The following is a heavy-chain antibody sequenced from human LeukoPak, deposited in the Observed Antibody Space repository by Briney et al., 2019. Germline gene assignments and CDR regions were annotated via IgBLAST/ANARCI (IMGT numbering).Heavy chain of an antibody. CDR3: ARAPIPYDRSRTDYRFDP. Sequence: PSETLSLTCSVSGGSTSSYYWSWIRQPPGKGLEWIGYTYYSGSTNYNPSLKSRVTISLDTSKSQFSLKLTSVTAADTAVYYCARAPIPYDRSRTDYRFDPWGQGTLVTVAS. J-gene: IGHJ5*01. CDR2: TYYSGST. D-gene: IGHD3-16*01. V-gene: IGHV4-59*01. CDR1: GGSTSSYY.